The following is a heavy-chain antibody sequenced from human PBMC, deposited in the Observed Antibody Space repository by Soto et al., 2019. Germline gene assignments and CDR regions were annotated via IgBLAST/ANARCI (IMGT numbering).Heavy chain of an antibody. CDR3: ARDTHSLDX. V-gene: IGHV3-48*02. CDR2: ITSRSSPI. Sequence: PGGSLRLSFAASGFSFSSYSMNWVRQAPGKGLEWVPYITSRSSPIYYEDSVKGRFTISRDNAKSSLYLQMKSLRDDDTAVYYCARDTHSLDXWGPGTLVTVSX. D-gene: IGHD1-26*01. J-gene: IGHJ4*02. CDR1: GFSFSSYS.